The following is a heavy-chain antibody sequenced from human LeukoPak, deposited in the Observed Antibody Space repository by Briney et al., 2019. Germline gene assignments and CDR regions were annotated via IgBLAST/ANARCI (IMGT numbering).Heavy chain of an antibody. CDR2: IIPIFGTA. J-gene: IGHJ6*03. D-gene: IGHD3-10*01. CDR1: GGTFSSYA. Sequence: ASVKVSCKASGGTFSSYAISWVRQAPGQGLEWMGGIIPIFGTANYAQKFQGRVTITADKSTSTAYMELSSLRSEDTAVYYCARDLLYNYYYYMDVWGKGTTVTVSS. V-gene: IGHV1-69*06. CDR3: ARDLLYNYYYYMDV.